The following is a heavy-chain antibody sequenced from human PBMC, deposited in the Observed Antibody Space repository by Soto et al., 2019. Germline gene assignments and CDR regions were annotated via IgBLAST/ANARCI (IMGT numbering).Heavy chain of an antibody. Sequence: PSETLSLTCTVSGGSISSYYWSWIRQPPGKGLEWIGYIYYSGSTNYNPSLKSRVSISVDTSKNQFSLKLSSVTAADTAVYYCARDLTVTMPDPNQPTDALDIWGQGTMVTVSS. CDR1: GGSISSYY. V-gene: IGHV4-59*01. D-gene: IGHD3-10*01. J-gene: IGHJ3*02. CDR3: ARDLTVTMPDPNQPTDALDI. CDR2: IYYSGST.